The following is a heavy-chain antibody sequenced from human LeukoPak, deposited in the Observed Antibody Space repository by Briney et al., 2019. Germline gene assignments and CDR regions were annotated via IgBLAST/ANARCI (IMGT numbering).Heavy chain of an antibody. V-gene: IGHV4-30-4*01. D-gene: IGHD2-15*01. CDR3: ARDCSGGSCYGAFDI. CDR1: GASIRSGDYY. J-gene: IGHJ3*02. CDR2: IYDSGST. Sequence: SQTLSLTCTVSGASIRSGDYYCSWIRQPPGKGLEWIGYIYDSGSTHYNPSLKSRITISVDTSENRFSLKLSSVTATDTAVYYCARDCSGGSCYGAFDIWGQGTMVTVSS.